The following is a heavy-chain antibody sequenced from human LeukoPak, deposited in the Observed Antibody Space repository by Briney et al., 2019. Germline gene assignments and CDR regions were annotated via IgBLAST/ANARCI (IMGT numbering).Heavy chain of an antibody. CDR1: GYTFTSYG. CDR2: ISAYNGNT. CDR3: AKVNTVVTRMGLRITKTYYFDY. Sequence: GASVRVSCTASGYTFTSYGISWVRQAPGQGLEWMGWISAYNGNTNYAQKLQGRVTMTTDTSTSTAYMELRCLRSDDTAVYYCAKVNTVVTRMGLRITKTYYFDYWGQGTLVTVSS. J-gene: IGHJ4*02. V-gene: IGHV1-18*01. D-gene: IGHD4-23*01.